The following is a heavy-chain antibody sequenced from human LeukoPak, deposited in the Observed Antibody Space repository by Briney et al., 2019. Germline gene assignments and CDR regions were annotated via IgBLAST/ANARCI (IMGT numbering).Heavy chain of an antibody. J-gene: IGHJ4*02. CDR2: ISWDGGST. Sequence: GGSLRLSCAASGFTFDDYTMHWVRQAPGKGLEWVSLISWDGGSTYYADSVKGRFTISRDNSKNSLYLQMNSLRTEDTALYYCAKDIYDSSGYYSPSFDYWGQGTLVTVSS. CDR1: GFTFDDYT. CDR3: AKDIYDSSGYYSPSFDY. V-gene: IGHV3-43*01. D-gene: IGHD3-22*01.